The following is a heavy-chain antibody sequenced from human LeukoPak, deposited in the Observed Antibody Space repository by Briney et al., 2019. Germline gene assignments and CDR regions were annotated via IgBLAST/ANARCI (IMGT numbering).Heavy chain of an antibody. CDR3: ARFPSMIEPEGH. CDR2: IIPIFGTA. D-gene: IGHD3-22*01. J-gene: IGHJ4*02. V-gene: IGHV1-69*05. Sequence: SVKVSCKASGGTFSSYAISWVRQAPGQGLEWMGGIIPIFGTANYAQKFQGRVTITTDESTSTAYMELSSLRSEDTAVYYCARFPSMIEPEGHWGQGTLVTVSS. CDR1: GGTFSSYA.